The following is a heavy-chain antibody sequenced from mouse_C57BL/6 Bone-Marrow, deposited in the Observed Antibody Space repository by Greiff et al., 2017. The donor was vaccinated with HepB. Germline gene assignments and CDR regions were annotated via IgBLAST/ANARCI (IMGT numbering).Heavy chain of an antibody. D-gene: IGHD1-1*01. CDR3: ARYPAGSSPAWFAY. V-gene: IGHV1-81*01. J-gene: IGHJ3*01. CDR1: GYTFTSYG. Sequence: QVQLQQSGAELARPGASVKLSCKASGYTFTSYGISWVKQRTGQGLEWIGEIYPRSGNTYYNEKFKGKATLTADKSSSTAYMELRSLTSKDSAVYFCARYPAGSSPAWFAYWGQGTLVTVSA. CDR2: IYPRSGNT.